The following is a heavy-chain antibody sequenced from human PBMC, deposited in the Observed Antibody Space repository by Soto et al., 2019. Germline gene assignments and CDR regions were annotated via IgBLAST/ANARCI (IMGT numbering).Heavy chain of an antibody. D-gene: IGHD2-2*01. CDR1: GGSISSGGYY. J-gene: IGHJ4*02. V-gene: IGHV4-31*03. Sequence: QVQLQESGPGLVKPSQTLSLTCTVSGGSISSGGYYWSWIRQHPGKGLAWIGYIYYSGSTYYNPSLKSRVNISVDASKDQFSLKLSSVTAADTAVYYCARGRSSTSPYPIGYWGQGTLVTVSS. CDR3: ARGRSSTSPYPIGY. CDR2: IYYSGST.